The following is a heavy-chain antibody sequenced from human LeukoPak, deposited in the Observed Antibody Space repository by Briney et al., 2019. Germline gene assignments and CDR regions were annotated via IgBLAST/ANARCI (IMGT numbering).Heavy chain of an antibody. V-gene: IGHV3-23*01. CDR3: AKTLKGYCTKTTCASGGYYFHYYMDV. J-gene: IGHJ6*03. CDR1: GFTFSSYW. CDR2: ISGSGGST. Sequence: GGSLRLSCVASGFTFSSYWMTWVRQAPGTGLEWVSSISGSGGSTYYADSVKGRFTTSRDISKKTLYLEMSSLRAEDTAVYYCAKTLKGYCTKTTCASGGYYFHYYMDVWGKGTTVTVSS. D-gene: IGHD2-8*01.